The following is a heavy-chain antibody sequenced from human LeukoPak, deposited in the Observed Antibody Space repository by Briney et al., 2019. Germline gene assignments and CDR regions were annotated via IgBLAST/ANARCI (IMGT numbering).Heavy chain of an antibody. Sequence: PGGSLRLSCAASGFTVSSSFIYWVRRAPGKGLEWVSFIHRDDKTYYAVSVKGRFTRSSDSSKNTLYLQMNSLGADDTAVYYCAREVISSPSYFDYWGQGILVTVSS. CDR3: AREVISSPSYFDY. V-gene: IGHV3-53*01. D-gene: IGHD2-21*01. J-gene: IGHJ4*02. CDR1: GFTVSSSF. CDR2: IHRDDKT.